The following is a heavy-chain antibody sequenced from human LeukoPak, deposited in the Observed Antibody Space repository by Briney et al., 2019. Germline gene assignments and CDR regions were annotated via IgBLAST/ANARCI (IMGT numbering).Heavy chain of an antibody. D-gene: IGHD2-2*02. CDR1: GFTFSSYW. CDR2: IKQDGSEK. J-gene: IGHJ4*02. V-gene: IGHV3-7*01. CDR3: VGCSSTSCYSRFDY. Sequence: GGSLRLSCAASGFTFSSYWMSWVRQAPGKGLEWVANIKQDGSEKYYVDSVKGRFTISRDSAKNSLYLQMNSLRAEDTAVYYCVGCSSTSCYSRFDYWGQGTLVTVSS.